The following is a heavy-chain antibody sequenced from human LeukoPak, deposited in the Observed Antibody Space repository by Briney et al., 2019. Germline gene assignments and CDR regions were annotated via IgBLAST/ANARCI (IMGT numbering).Heavy chain of an antibody. CDR1: GFTFSSYG. J-gene: IGHJ4*02. D-gene: IGHD1-14*01. CDR3: ARDLYNRGDLPRY. V-gene: IGHV3-30*02. CDR2: IRYDGSNK. Sequence: PGGSLRLSCAASGFTFSSYGMHWVRQAPGKGLEWVAFIRYDGSNKYYADSVKGRFTISRDNSKNTLYLQMNSLRAEDTALYYCARDLYNRGDLPRYWGQGTLVTVSS.